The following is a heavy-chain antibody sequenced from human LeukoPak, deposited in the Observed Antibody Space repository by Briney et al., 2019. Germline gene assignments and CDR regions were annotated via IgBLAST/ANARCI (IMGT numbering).Heavy chain of an antibody. CDR2: ISASGNSI. J-gene: IGHJ4*02. CDR1: GFTFSSYE. D-gene: IGHD1-1*01. Sequence: QPGGSLRLSCAASGFTFSSYEMNWVRQAPGQGLEWVSCISASGNSIDYADSVKGRFTISRDNAKNSVHLQMSSLRAEDTAVYYCARASWNDGPYLDYWGQGTLVTVSS. V-gene: IGHV3-48*03. CDR3: ARASWNDGPYLDY.